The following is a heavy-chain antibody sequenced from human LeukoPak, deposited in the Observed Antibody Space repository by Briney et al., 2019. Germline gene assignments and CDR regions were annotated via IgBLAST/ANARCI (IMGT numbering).Heavy chain of an antibody. Sequence: GGSLRLSCAASGFTFSDYYMTWIRQAPGKGLEWVSYISSSGSTIFYADPVKGRFTISRDNAKNSLYLQMNSLRAEDTAMYYCAGAGIQLRFNDAFDIWGQGTKVTVSS. D-gene: IGHD5-18*01. CDR3: AGAGIQLRFNDAFDI. J-gene: IGHJ3*02. CDR2: ISSSGSTI. V-gene: IGHV3-11*01. CDR1: GFTFSDYY.